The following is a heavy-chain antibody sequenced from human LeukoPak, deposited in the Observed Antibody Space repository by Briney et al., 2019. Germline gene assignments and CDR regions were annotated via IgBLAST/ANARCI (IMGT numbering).Heavy chain of an antibody. D-gene: IGHD3-9*01. Sequence: PSETLSLTCTVSGGSISSYYWSWIRQLPGKGLEWIGYIYYSGSTNYNPSLKSRVTISVDTSKNQFSLKLSSVTAVDTAVYYCARGYFDWLSPEVNWFDPWGQGTLVSLSS. CDR3: ARGYFDWLSPEVNWFDP. CDR1: GGSISSYY. V-gene: IGHV4-59*01. J-gene: IGHJ5*02. CDR2: IYYSGST.